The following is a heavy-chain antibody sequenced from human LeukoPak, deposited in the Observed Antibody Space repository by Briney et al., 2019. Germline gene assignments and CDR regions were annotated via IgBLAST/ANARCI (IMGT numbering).Heavy chain of an antibody. D-gene: IGHD6-13*01. V-gene: IGHV6-1*01. Sequence: SQTLSLTCAISGDSVSSNSAAWNWIRQSPSRGLEWLGRTYYRSKWYNDYAVSVKSRITINPDTSKNQFSLQLNSVTPEDTAVYYCARDSSSWSSHYYYYGMDVWGQGTTVTVSS. J-gene: IGHJ6*02. CDR2: TYYRSKWYN. CDR3: ARDSSSWSSHYYYYGMDV. CDR1: GDSVSSNSAA.